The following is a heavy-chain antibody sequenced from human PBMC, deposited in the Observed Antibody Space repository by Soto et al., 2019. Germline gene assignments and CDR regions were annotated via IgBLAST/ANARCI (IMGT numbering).Heavy chain of an antibody. CDR2: MGYNGFT. D-gene: IGHD3-10*01. V-gene: IGHV4-59*08. CDR1: GGPMNNYY. J-gene: IGHJ6*02. CDR3: ARQGFGELHGLVDV. Sequence: QVQLQESGPGLVKPSETLSLTCTISGGPMNNYYCSWFRQPRGQGLEWIGYMGYNGFTRYNPSLRSRVAISRATAKTQFSLNLSSVTAADTALYYCARQGFGELHGLVDVWGQGITVTVSS.